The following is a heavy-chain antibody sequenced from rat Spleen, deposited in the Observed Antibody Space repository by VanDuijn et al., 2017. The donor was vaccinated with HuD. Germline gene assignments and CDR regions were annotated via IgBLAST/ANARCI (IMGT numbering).Heavy chain of an antibody. D-gene: IGHD1-1*01. CDR3: ARGPSTVVTYGYWYFDF. CDR2: ISTGGGNT. J-gene: IGHJ1*01. CDR1: GFTFSIYG. Sequence: EVQLVESGGGLIQPGRSLKLSCAPSGFTFSIYGMAWVRQTPTKGLEWVASISTGGGNTYYRDSVKGRFTISRDNAKNTQYLQMDSLRSEDTATYYCARGPSTVVTYGYWYFDFWGPGTMVTVSS. V-gene: IGHV5S14*01.